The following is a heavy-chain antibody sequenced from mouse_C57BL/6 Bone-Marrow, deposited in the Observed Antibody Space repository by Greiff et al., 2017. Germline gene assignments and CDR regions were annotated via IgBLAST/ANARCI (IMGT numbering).Heavy chain of an antibody. V-gene: IGHV1-81*01. CDR1: GYTFTSYG. D-gene: IGHD3-2*02. CDR2: IYPRSGNT. CDR3: ARYGGQLRLRYFDV. Sequence: QVQLKESGAELARPGASVKLSCKASGYTFTSYGISWVKQRTGQGLEWIGEIYPRSGNTYYNEKFKGKATLTADKSSSTAYMELRSLTSADSAVYFCARYGGQLRLRYFDVGGTGTTVTVSA. J-gene: IGHJ1*03.